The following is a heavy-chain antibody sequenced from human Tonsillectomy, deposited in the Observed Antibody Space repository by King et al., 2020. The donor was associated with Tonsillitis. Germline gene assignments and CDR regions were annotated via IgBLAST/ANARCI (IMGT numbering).Heavy chain of an antibody. CDR1: CGSISRYY. D-gene: IGHD3-22*01. CDR2: IYASGYT. J-gene: IGHJ4*02. CDR3: ARDKGGSSSYYTPVDH. Sequence: VQLQESGPGLVKASETLSLTCTVSCGSISRYYWTWIRQPAGKGLEWIGRIYASGYTNYDPSLNGRVTMSVDTSKNQFSLRLSSVTAADTAVYYCARDKGGSSSYYTPVDHWGQGTLVTVSS. V-gene: IGHV4-4*07.